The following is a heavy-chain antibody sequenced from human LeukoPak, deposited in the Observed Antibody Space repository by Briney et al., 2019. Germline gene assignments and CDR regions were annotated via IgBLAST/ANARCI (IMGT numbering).Heavy chain of an antibody. CDR1: GFIFSNYW. V-gene: IGHV3-7*01. Sequence: AGSLRLSCAASGFIFSNYWMAWGRQAPGKGLGWGADIKLDGSATSYVDSVQGRVTISTDNARNVLYLQMNSLRDEDTAVYYCARDKGEAVLNTVGHFDSWGQATPVTVSP. CDR2: IKLDGSAT. CDR3: ARDKGEAVLNTVGHFDS. D-gene: IGHD2/OR15-2a*01. J-gene: IGHJ4*02.